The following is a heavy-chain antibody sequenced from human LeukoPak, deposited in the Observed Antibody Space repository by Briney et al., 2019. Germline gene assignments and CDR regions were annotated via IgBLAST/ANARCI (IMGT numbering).Heavy chain of an antibody. CDR1: GGSVSSYY. V-gene: IGHV4-59*08. J-gene: IGHJ2*01. CDR3: ARLKGSGSLWYSDL. D-gene: IGHD3-22*01. Sequence: ASETLSLTCTVSGGSVSSYYWSWIRQPPGKGLEWIGYIYYSGSTNYNPSLKSRVTISVDTSKNQFSLKLSSVTAADTAVYYCARLKGSGSLWYSDLWGRGTLVTVSS. CDR2: IYYSGST.